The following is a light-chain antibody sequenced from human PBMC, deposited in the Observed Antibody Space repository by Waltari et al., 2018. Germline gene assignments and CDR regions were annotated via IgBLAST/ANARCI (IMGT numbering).Light chain of an antibody. V-gene: IGLV1-47*01. CDR2: RNN. CDR3: ATWDDSLTAWV. Sequence: QSVLTQPPSTSGTPGQRVTISCSGSSSNIGPYYVYWYHQLPGTAPKLLIYRNNQRPSGVPDRFSGSKSGPSASLAISGLRSEDEADYYCATWDDSLTAWVFGGGTKLTVL. J-gene: IGLJ3*02. CDR1: SSNIGPYY.